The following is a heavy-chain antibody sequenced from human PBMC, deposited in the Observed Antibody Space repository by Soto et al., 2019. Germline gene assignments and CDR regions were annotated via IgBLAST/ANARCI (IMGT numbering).Heavy chain of an antibody. CDR1: VFTFSSYW. J-gene: IGHJ4*02. CDR3: GRGGSDSPMAPGY. CDR2: INPDGSAT. D-gene: IGHD5-18*01. V-gene: IGHV3-74*01. Sequence: XGSLRLSCAASVFTFSSYWMHWVRQAPGKGLVWVSRINPDGSATNYADSVKGRFTISRDNAKNTLYLQMNSLRAEDTAVFYCGRGGSDSPMAPGYWGQGTLVTVSS.